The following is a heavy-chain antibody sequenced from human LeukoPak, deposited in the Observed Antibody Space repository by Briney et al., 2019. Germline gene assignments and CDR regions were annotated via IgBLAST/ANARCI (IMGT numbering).Heavy chain of an antibody. V-gene: IGHV3-23*01. CDR3: TSVVVPAEVYYYYGMDV. CDR2: ISGSGGST. D-gene: IGHD2-2*01. J-gene: IGHJ6*04. Sequence: GGSLRLSCAASGFTFSSYAMSWVRQAPGKGLEWVSAISGSGGSTYYADSVKGRFTISRDNSKNTLYLQMNSLRAEDTAVYYCTSVVVPAEVYYYYGMDVWGKGTTVTASS. CDR1: GFTFSSYA.